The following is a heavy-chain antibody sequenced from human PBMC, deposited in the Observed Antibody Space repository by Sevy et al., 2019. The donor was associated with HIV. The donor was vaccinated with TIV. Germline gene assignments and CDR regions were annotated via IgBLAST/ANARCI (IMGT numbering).Heavy chain of an antibody. J-gene: IGHJ4*02. CDR3: AREGSTKPHDY. CDR1: GFTFSKYS. CDR2: LSFGCGEI. Sequence: GGSLRLSCAASGFTFSKYSMSWVRQPPGKGLEWVSTLSFGCGEINHADSVKGRFTISRDNSKNSLYLQMNNLRAEDTAVYYCAREGSTKPHDYWGQGTLVTAPQ. V-gene: IGHV3-23*01. D-gene: IGHD2-8*01.